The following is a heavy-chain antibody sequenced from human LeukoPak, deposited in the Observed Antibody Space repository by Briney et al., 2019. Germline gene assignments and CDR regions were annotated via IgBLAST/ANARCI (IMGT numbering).Heavy chain of an antibody. J-gene: IGHJ3*02. D-gene: IGHD6-19*01. Sequence: SETLSLTCAVYGGSFSGYYWSWIRQPPGKGPEWIGEINHSGSTNYNPSLKSRVTISVDTSKNQFSLKLSSVTAADTAVYYCARGRTGYSSGWYHPAPVAFDIWGQGTMVTVSS. CDR2: INHSGST. V-gene: IGHV4-34*01. CDR1: GGSFSGYY. CDR3: ARGRTGYSSGWYHPAPVAFDI.